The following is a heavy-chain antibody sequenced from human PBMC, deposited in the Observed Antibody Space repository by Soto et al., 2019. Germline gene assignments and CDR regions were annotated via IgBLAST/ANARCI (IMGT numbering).Heavy chain of an antibody. CDR3: ARAKSFGSGELDY. V-gene: IGHV1-2*04. CDR1: GYTFTDHY. Sequence: VQLVQSGAEVKSPGASVKVSCKASGYTFTDHYILWVRQAPGQGLEWMGWVNPISGGTIYAPKFPGWVTMTRDTSTSTAYLELRSLTSDATAVYFCARAKSFGSGELDYWGQGTLVTVSS. CDR2: VNPISGGT. J-gene: IGHJ4*02. D-gene: IGHD3-10*01.